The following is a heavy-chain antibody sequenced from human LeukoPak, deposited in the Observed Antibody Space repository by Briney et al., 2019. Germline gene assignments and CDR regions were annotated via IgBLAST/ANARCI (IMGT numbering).Heavy chain of an antibody. J-gene: IGHJ4*02. CDR3: ARATQRRRIAAVGIFDY. Sequence: GGSLRLSCVPSGFTFSSYVMNWVRQAPGKGLEWVSYIGSSGDIIYYADSVKGRFTISRDNAKNSLYLQMNSLRAEDTAVYYCARATQRRRIAAVGIFDYWGQGTLVTVSS. CDR2: IGSSGDII. D-gene: IGHD6-13*01. V-gene: IGHV3-48*03. CDR1: GFTFSSYV.